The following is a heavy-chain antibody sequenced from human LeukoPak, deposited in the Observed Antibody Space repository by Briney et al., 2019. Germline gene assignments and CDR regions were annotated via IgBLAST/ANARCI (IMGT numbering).Heavy chain of an antibody. CDR1: GFTFSSYG. CDR2: ISYDGSNK. CDR3: AKGDIVVVPAAPLDL. J-gene: IGHJ2*01. V-gene: IGHV3-30*18. Sequence: PGGSLRLSCAASGFTFSSYGMHWVRQAPGKGLEWVAVISYDGSNKYYADSVKGRFTISRDNSKNTLYLQMNSLRAEDTAVYYCAKGDIVVVPAAPLDLWGRGTLVTVSS. D-gene: IGHD2-2*01.